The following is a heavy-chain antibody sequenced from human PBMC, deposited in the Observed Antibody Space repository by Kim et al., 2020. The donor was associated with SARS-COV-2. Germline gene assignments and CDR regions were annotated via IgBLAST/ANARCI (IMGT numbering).Heavy chain of an antibody. CDR1: GGTFSSYA. CDR2: IIPIFGTA. CDR3: AREPLLGYCSGGSCYSKYYFDY. V-gene: IGHV1-69*13. Sequence: SVKVSCKASGGTFSSYAISWVRQAPGQGLEWMGGIIPIFGTANYAQKFQGRVTITADESTSTAYMELSSLRSEDTAVYYCAREPLLGYCSGGSCYSKYYFDYWGQGTLVTVSS. J-gene: IGHJ4*02. D-gene: IGHD2-15*01.